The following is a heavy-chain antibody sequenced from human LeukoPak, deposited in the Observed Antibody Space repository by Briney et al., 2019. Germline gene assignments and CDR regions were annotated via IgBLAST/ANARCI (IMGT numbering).Heavy chain of an antibody. Sequence: GGSLRLSCAASGFTFSSYDMHWVRQATGKGLEWVSAIGTAGDPYYPGSVKGRFTISRENAKNSLYLQMNSLRAGDTVVYYCARVSYCSSTSCEDWYLDLWGRGTLVTVSS. D-gene: IGHD2-2*01. J-gene: IGHJ2*01. V-gene: IGHV3-13*05. CDR3: ARVSYCSSTSCEDWYLDL. CDR1: GFTFSSYD. CDR2: IGTAGDP.